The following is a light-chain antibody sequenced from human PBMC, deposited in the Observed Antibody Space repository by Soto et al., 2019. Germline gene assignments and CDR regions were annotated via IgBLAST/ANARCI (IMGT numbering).Light chain of an antibody. J-gene: IGKJ5*01. CDR1: QSVSSSY. CDR2: GAS. V-gene: IGKV3-20*01. CDR3: QQYGSSRSIT. Sequence: IVFTQSPGTLSLSPGERATLSCRASQSVSSSYLAWYQQKPGQPPRLLIYGASSRATGIPDRCSGSGSGTDLTLTISRLEPEDFAVYYCQQYGSSRSITFGQGTRLEI.